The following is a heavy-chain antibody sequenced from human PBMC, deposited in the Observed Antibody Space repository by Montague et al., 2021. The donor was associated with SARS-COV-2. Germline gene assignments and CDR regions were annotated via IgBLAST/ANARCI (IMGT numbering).Heavy chain of an antibody. D-gene: IGHD2-2*01. CDR1: GGSISSSSYC. CDR3: ARQGDQLLLEYWFDP. Sequence: SETLSLTCTVSGGSISSSSYCWGWIRQPPGKGPEWIGSIYYSGSTYYNPSLKSRVTISVDTSKNQFSLKLSSVTAADTAVYYCARQGDQLLLEYWFDPWGQGTLVTVSS. CDR2: IYYSGST. J-gene: IGHJ5*02. V-gene: IGHV4-39*01.